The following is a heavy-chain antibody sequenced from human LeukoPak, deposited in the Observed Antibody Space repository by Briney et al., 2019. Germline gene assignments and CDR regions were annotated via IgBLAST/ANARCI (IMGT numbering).Heavy chain of an antibody. J-gene: IGHJ4*02. Sequence: GGSLRLSCVASGFTFSTYEMIWVRQAPGKGREWVACIIVSGSTMYYADSVKGRFTISRDNAKNSLYLQMNSLRAEDTAIYYCARVGYTSGWYYFDYWGQGTLVTVSS. CDR1: GFTFSTYE. V-gene: IGHV3-48*03. D-gene: IGHD6-19*01. CDR3: ARVGYTSGWYYFDY. CDR2: IIVSGSTM.